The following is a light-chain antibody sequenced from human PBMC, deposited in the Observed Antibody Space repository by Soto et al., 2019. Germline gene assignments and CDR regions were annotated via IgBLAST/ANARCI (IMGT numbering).Light chain of an antibody. CDR2: AAS. V-gene: IGKV3-15*01. CDR3: QQYNNWPPPLT. CDR1: QSVSSN. Sequence: EIEMTQSPATLSVSPGERATLSCRASQSVSSNLAWYQQKPGQAPRLLIYAASTRATGIPARFSGSGSGTEFTLTISSLQSEDFAVYNCQQYNNWPPPLTFGGGTKVEIK. J-gene: IGKJ4*01.